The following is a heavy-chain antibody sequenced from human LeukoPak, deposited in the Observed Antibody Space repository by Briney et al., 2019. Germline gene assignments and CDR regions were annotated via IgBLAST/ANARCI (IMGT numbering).Heavy chain of an antibody. V-gene: IGHV4-31*03. Sequence: KPSETLSLTCTVSGGSISSGGYYWSWIRQHPGKGLEWIGYIYYSGSTYYNPSLKSRVTISVDTSKNQFSLKLSSVTAADTAVYYCARDWKSTNYYGMDVWGQGTTVTVSS. J-gene: IGHJ6*02. D-gene: IGHD1-1*01. CDR1: GGSISSGGYY. CDR3: ARDWKSTNYYGMDV. CDR2: IYYSGST.